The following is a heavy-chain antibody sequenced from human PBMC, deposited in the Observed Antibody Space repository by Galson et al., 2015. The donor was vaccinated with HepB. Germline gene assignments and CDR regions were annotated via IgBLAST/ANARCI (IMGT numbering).Heavy chain of an antibody. CDR1: GYTFTSYG. CDR2: ISAYNGNT. V-gene: IGHV1-18*01. CDR3: ARDTIRITMVRGVITHFDY. J-gene: IGHJ4*02. Sequence: SVKVSCKASGYTFTSYGISWVRQAPGQGLEWMGWISAYNGNTNYAQKLQGRVTMTTDTSTSTAYMELRSLRSDDTAVYYCARDTIRITMVRGVITHFDYWGQGTLVTVSS. D-gene: IGHD3-10*01.